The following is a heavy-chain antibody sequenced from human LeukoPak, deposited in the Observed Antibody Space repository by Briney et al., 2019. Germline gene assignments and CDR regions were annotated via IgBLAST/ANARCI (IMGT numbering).Heavy chain of an antibody. D-gene: IGHD5-18*01. V-gene: IGHV4-34*01. CDR2: INHSGST. CDR3: ARGGRYSYGFDP. CDR1: GGSFSGYY. Sequence: SETLSLTCAVYGGSFSGYYWSWLRQPPGKGLEWLGEINHSGSTNYNPSLKSRVTISVDTSKNQFSLKLSSVTAADTAVYYCARGGRYSYGFDPWGQGTLVTVSS. J-gene: IGHJ5*02.